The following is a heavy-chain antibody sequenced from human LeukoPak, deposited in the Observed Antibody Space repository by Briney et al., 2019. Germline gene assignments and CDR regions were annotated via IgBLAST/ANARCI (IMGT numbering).Heavy chain of an antibody. V-gene: IGHV3-30*04. Sequence: GRSLRLSCAASGFTFSSYAMHWVRQAPGKGLEWVAVISYDGSNKYYADSVKGRFTISRDNSKNTLYLQMNSLRAEDTAVYYCARDAKAYCGGDCYWYIDYWGQGTLVTVSS. J-gene: IGHJ4*02. D-gene: IGHD2-21*02. CDR2: ISYDGSNK. CDR1: GFTFSSYA. CDR3: ARDAKAYCGGDCYWYIDY.